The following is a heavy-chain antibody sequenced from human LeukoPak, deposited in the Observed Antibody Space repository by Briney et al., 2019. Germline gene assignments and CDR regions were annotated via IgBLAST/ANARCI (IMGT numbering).Heavy chain of an antibody. D-gene: IGHD6-13*01. CDR2: ISSSSSYI. J-gene: IGHJ5*02. Sequence: GGSLRLSCAASGFTFSSYSMNWVRQAPGKGLEWVSSISSSSSYIYYADSVKGRFTTSRDNAKNSLYLQMNSLRAEDTAVYYCARLAEPKGYSSSYWFDPWGQGTLVTVSS. CDR1: GFTFSSYS. CDR3: ARLAEPKGYSSSYWFDP. V-gene: IGHV3-21*01.